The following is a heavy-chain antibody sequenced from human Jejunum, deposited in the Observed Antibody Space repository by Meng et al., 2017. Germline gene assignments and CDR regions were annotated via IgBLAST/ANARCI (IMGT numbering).Heavy chain of an antibody. CDR1: GEPVTNFY. Sequence: QVQLQQWGAGLLKPSETLSLTCSVLGEPVTNFYWNWLRQPPGEGLQWIGEVTHSGTTNYAPSLKSRVTISLDTSNNQFSLKLTSVTAADTAVYYCARVGLGWSGFDSWGQGTLVTVSS. V-gene: IGHV4-34*01. J-gene: IGHJ4*02. CDR2: VTHSGTT. CDR3: ARVGLGWSGFDS. D-gene: IGHD3/OR15-3a*01.